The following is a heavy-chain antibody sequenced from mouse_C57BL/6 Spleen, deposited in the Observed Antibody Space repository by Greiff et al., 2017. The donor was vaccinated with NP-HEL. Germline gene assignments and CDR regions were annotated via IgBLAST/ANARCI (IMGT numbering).Heavy chain of an antibody. CDR2: INYDGSST. CDR3: ASVSKLGAMDY. Sequence: EVQLVESEGGLVQPGSSMKLSCTASGFTFSDYYMAWVRQVPEKGLEWVANINYDGSSTYYLDSLKSRFIISRDNAKNILYLQMSSLKSEDTATYYCASVSKLGAMDYWGQGTSVTVSS. V-gene: IGHV5-16*01. CDR1: GFTFSDYY. J-gene: IGHJ4*01. D-gene: IGHD2-5*01.